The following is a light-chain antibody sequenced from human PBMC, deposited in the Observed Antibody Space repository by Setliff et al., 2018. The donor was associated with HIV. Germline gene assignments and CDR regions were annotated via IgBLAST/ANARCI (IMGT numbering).Light chain of an antibody. J-gene: IGLJ2*01. CDR2: DVT. CDR3: SSYTKSVTYVL. V-gene: IGLV2-14*03. Sequence: QSALTQPASVSGSPGQSITISCNGTSTDIGGYNFVSWYQQYPGKAPKLIIYDVTRRPSGVSDRFSASKSGNTASLTISGLQAEDESDYYCSSYTKSVTYVLFGGGT. CDR1: STDIGGYNF.